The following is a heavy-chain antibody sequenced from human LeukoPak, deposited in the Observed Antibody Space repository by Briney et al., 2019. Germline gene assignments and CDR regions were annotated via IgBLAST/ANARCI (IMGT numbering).Heavy chain of an antibody. CDR1: GFPFSSYA. J-gene: IGHJ4*02. CDR3: AREGQFGYYDILTGYLYYFDY. D-gene: IGHD3-9*01. Sequence: GGSLRLSCAASGFPFSSYAMTWVRQAPGKGLDWVSAISGSGGSTYYADSVKGRFTISRDNSKNTLYLQMNSLRAEDTAVYYCAREGQFGYYDILTGYLYYFDYWGQGTLVTVSS. CDR2: ISGSGGST. V-gene: IGHV3-23*01.